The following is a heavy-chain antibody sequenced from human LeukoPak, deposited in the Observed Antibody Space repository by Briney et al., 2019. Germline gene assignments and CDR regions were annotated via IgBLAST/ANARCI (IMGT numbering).Heavy chain of an antibody. Sequence: ASVKVSCKASGYTFTAYYIQWVRQAPGQGLEWMGWINPHSGATNYAQKFQGRVTMTKDTSTSTAYMELRSLRSDDTAVYYCAKDGGGYDTSGYYYGDYWGQGTLVTVSS. CDR1: GYTFTAYY. CDR2: INPHSGAT. V-gene: IGHV1-2*02. D-gene: IGHD3-22*01. CDR3: AKDGGGYDTSGYYYGDY. J-gene: IGHJ4*02.